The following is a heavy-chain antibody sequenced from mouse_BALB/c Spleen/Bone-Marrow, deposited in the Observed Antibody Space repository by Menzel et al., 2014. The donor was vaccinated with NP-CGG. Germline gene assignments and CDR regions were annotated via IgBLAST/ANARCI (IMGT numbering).Heavy chain of an antibody. D-gene: IGHD2-14*01. Sequence: VQLQESGAELVRPGSSVKISCKASGYAFSSYWMNWVKQRPGQGLEWIGQNYPGDGDTNYNGNFKDKATLTVDRSSSTAFMQLSSLTSEDSAVYFCARWYRDPHFAMDYWGPGTSVTVSS. CDR3: ARWYRDPHFAMDY. CDR1: GYAFSSYW. CDR2: NYPGDGDT. J-gene: IGHJ4*01. V-gene: IGHV1-80*01.